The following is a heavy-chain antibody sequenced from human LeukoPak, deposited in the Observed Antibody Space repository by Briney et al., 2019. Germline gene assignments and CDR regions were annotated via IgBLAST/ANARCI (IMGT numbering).Heavy chain of an antibody. V-gene: IGHV3-53*05. CDR1: GFTVSSNY. CDR3: AKDNDSSARHHAFDI. Sequence: PGGSLRLSCAASGFTVSSNYMSWVRQAPGKGLEWVSVIYSGGSTYYADSVKGRFTISRDNSKNSLYLQMNSLRAEDTALYYCAKDNDSSARHHAFDIWGQGTMVTVSS. J-gene: IGHJ3*02. CDR2: IYSGGST. D-gene: IGHD3-22*01.